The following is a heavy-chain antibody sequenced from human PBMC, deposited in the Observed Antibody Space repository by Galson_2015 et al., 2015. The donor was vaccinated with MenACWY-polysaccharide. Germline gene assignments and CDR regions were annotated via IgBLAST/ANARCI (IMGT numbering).Heavy chain of an antibody. CDR1: GFTFSDYY. CDR3: ARLGVLEWLLYRYYYYYGMDV. D-gene: IGHD3-3*01. V-gene: IGHV3-11*01. CDR2: ISSSGSTI. J-gene: IGHJ6*02. Sequence: SLRLSCAASGFTFSDYYMSWIRQAPGKGLEWVSYISSSGSTIYYADSVKGRFTISRDNAKNSLYLQMNSLRAEDTAVYYCARLGVLEWLLYRYYYYYGMDVWGQGTTVTVSS.